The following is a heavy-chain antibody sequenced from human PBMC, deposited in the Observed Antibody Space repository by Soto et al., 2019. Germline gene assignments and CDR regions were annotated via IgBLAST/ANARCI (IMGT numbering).Heavy chain of an antibody. Sequence: QLQLQESGPGLVKPSETLSLTCTVSGGSISSSDYYWGWIRQPPGKGLEWIGSIYHSGSTYYNPSLKTRVTRSVDTSKNQFSLKLSSVTAADTAVYYCARHGSRWYSRNWSDTWGQGTLVTVSS. J-gene: IGHJ5*02. D-gene: IGHD2-15*01. CDR2: IYHSGST. CDR1: GGSISSSDYY. CDR3: ARHGSRWYSRNWSDT. V-gene: IGHV4-39*01.